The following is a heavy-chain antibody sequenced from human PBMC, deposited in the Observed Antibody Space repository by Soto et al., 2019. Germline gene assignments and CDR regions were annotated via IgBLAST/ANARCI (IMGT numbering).Heavy chain of an antibody. V-gene: IGHV4-30-2*01. CDR3: ARDPSYSSSYYYGMDV. Sequence: PWETLCLTCTVSGGSISTPGYAWSWIRQPPGKAPEWIGYVYHNGNAYPSPSLKSRVTISLDGAKNQFSLKMTSVTAEDTAVYYCARDPSYSSSYYYGMDVWGQGTTVTVSS. CDR1: GGSISTPGYA. J-gene: IGHJ6*02. D-gene: IGHD6-13*01. CDR2: VYHNGNA.